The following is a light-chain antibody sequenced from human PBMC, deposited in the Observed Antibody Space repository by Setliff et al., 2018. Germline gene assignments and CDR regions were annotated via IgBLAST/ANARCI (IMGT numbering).Light chain of an antibody. CDR2: DVT. Sequence: QSALTQPAAVSGSPGQSIAISCTGTSRDVGGYNFVSWYQHHPDKAPKLLIYDVTVRPSGVSDRFSGSKSGNTASLTISELQAEDEADYYCLSYTSDTTHAVFGGGTKVTVL. CDR3: LSYTSDTTHAV. CDR1: SRDVGGYNF. V-gene: IGLV2-14*03. J-gene: IGLJ2*01.